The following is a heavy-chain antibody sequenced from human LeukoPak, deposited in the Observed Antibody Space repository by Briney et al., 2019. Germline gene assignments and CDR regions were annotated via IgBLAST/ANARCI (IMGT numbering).Heavy chain of an antibody. CDR1: GGSISSGSYY. CDR3: ARGYYDFWSGSNWFDP. V-gene: IGHV4-61*02. CDR2: IYTSGST. D-gene: IGHD3-3*01. J-gene: IGHJ5*02. Sequence: TSETLSLTCTVSGGSISSGSYYWRWIRQPAGKGLEWIGRIYTSGSTNYNPPLKSRVTISVDTSKNQFSLKLSSVTAADTAVYYCARGYYDFWSGSNWFDPWGQGTLVTVSS.